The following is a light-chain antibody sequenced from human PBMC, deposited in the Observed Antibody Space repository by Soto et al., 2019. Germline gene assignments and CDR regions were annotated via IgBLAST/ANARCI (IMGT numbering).Light chain of an antibody. V-gene: IGKV1-12*01. CDR3: QQGDSFPFT. Sequence: DIKMTQSPSSVSASVGDRVTITCRASQDISTWVAWYQQKPGKAPKLLISAASTLQSGVPRRFSGSGSGTDFNLINSSLQPEDFATYFCQQGDSFPFTFGGGT. CDR1: QDISTW. CDR2: AAS. J-gene: IGKJ4*01.